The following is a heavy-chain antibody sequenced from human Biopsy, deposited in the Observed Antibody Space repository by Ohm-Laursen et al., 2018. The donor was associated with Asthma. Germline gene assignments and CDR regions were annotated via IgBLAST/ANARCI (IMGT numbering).Heavy chain of an antibody. CDR1: SGSGGYMRSGNYY. V-gene: IGHV4-39*07. J-gene: IGHJ4*02. Sequence: GTLSLTCSLSSGSGGYMRSGNYYWGWIRQPPGKGLEWIGSIYYSGTTYYNPSLKSRVSISIDTSKNQFSLKLSSVTAADTAVYYCARAQDYYDSRGYYRSFDYWGQGTLVTVSS. CDR3: ARAQDYYDSRGYYRSFDY. D-gene: IGHD3-22*01. CDR2: IYYSGTT.